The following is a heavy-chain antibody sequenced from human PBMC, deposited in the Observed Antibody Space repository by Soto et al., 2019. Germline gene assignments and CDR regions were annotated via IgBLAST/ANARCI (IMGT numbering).Heavy chain of an antibody. D-gene: IGHD3-10*01. CDR3: ARDSGYGSASSVNHYFDY. J-gene: IGHJ4*02. V-gene: IGHV3-7*01. CDR1: GFRISYYW. CDR2: IKFDGINI. Sequence: EVQLVDSGGGLAQLGGSRRPPFVPSGFRISYYWMSWARRPPGRGLEGGARIKFDGINIQYADSAKGRFTISRDNAENSLYLQMRSLRDGDTAVYYCARDSGYGSASSVNHYFDYWGQGSLVTVSS.